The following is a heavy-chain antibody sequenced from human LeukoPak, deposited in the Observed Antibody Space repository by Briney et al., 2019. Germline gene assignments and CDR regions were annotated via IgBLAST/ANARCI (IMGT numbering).Heavy chain of an antibody. Sequence: PSETLSLTCTVSGGSISSYYWSWIRQPPGKGLEWIGYIYYTGNTNYSPSLKSRVTISVDTSKNQFSLKLSSVTAADTAVYYCARGTGSDFESWGQGTLATVSS. V-gene: IGHV4-59*08. J-gene: IGHJ4*02. CDR3: ARGTGSDFES. D-gene: IGHD2-2*01. CDR2: IYYTGNT. CDR1: GGSISSYY.